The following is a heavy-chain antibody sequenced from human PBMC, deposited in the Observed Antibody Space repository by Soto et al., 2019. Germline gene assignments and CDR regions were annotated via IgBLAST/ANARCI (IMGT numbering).Heavy chain of an antibody. CDR1: GYTFTSYY. Sequence: ASVKVSCKASGYTFTSYYMHWVRQAPGQGLEWMGILNPSGGSTSYAQELQGRVTMTRDTSTSTVYMELSSLRSEDTAVYYCSRVRRSSAYYYGYWAQGTPVTVSS. CDR3: SRVRRSSAYYYGY. D-gene: IGHD3-22*01. CDR2: LNPSGGST. V-gene: IGHV1-46*04. J-gene: IGHJ4*02.